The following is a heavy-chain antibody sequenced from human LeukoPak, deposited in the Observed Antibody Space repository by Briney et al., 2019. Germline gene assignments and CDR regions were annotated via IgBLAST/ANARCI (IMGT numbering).Heavy chain of an antibody. Sequence: PGGSLRLSCAASGFSFSTYNMNWVRQPPGKGLEWIGEINHSGSTNYNPSLKSRVTISIDTSKNQFSLILSSVTAADTAVYYCARGLSDVYWGQGTLVTVSS. CDR2: INHSGST. CDR1: GFSFSTYN. J-gene: IGHJ4*02. V-gene: IGHV4-34*01. CDR3: ARGLSDVY.